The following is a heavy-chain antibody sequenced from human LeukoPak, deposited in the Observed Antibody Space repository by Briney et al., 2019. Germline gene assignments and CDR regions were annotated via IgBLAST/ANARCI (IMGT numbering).Heavy chain of an antibody. Sequence: GRSLRLSCVASGFTFDDYAMHWVRQAPGKGLEWVSGISWNSGSIGYADSVKGRFTISRDNAKNSLYLQMNSLRAEDTALYYCAKGFGKDVYFDYWGPGTRVTVSS. V-gene: IGHV3-9*01. CDR2: ISWNSGSI. CDR3: AKGFGKDVYFDY. CDR1: GFTFDDYA. D-gene: IGHD3-10*01. J-gene: IGHJ4*02.